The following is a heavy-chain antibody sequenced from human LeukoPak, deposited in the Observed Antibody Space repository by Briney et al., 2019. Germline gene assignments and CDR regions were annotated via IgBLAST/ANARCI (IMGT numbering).Heavy chain of an antibody. D-gene: IGHD6-13*01. Sequence: GGSLRLSCAASGFTFSSYAMSWVRQAPGKGLEWVSAISGSGGSTYYADSVKGRFTISRDNSKNTVYLQMNSLRAEDTAVYYCAKVSRGSSWYSGAFDIWGQGTMVTVSS. CDR3: AKVSRGSSWYSGAFDI. V-gene: IGHV3-23*01. CDR1: GFTFSSYA. J-gene: IGHJ3*02. CDR2: ISGSGGST.